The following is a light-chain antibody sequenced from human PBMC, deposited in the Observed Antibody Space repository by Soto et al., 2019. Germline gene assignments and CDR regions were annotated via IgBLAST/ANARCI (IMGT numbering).Light chain of an antibody. J-gene: IGKJ1*01. CDR1: QSVLYSSNNKNY. Sequence: DIVMTQSPDSLAVSLGERATINCKSSQSVLYSSNNKNYLAWYQQKPGQPPKLLIYWASTRESGVPDRFSGSGYGTDFTLTISSLQAEDVAVYYCKQYDSTPWTFGQGTKVEIK. V-gene: IGKV4-1*01. CDR2: WAS. CDR3: KQYDSTPWT.